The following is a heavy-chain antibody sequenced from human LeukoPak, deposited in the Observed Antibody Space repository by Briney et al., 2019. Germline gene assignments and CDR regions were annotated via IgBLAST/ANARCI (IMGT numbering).Heavy chain of an antibody. D-gene: IGHD4-17*01. J-gene: IGHJ6*03. CDR2: INWNGGST. CDR3: ARDSRSTVTNYYYYYYMDV. CDR1: GFTFSSYS. V-gene: IGHV3-20*04. Sequence: PGGSLRLSCAASGFTFSSYSMNWVRQAPGKGLEWVSGINWNGGSTGYADSVKGRFTISRDNAKNSLYLQMNSLRAEDTALYYCARDSRSTVTNYYYYYYMDVWGKGTTVTVSS.